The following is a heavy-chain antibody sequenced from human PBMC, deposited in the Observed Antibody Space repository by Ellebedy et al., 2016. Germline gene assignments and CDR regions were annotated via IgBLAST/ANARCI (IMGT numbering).Heavy chain of an antibody. CDR2: IYISGST. Sequence: SETLSLXXTVPGGSISSYYWSWIRQPAGKGLEWIGRIYISGSTNYNPSLKSRATMSVDTSKNQFSLKLSSVTAADTAVYYCARDLGYCSSTSCYDPHDAFDIWGQGTMVTVSS. CDR3: ARDLGYCSSTSCYDPHDAFDI. J-gene: IGHJ3*02. D-gene: IGHD2-2*01. CDR1: GGSISSYY. V-gene: IGHV4-4*07.